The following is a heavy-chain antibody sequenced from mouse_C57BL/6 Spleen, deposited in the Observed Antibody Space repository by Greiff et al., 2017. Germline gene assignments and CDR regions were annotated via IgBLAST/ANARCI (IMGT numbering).Heavy chain of an antibody. J-gene: IGHJ4*01. V-gene: IGHV1-22*01. CDR3: ATTGRGMDY. Sequence: EVQGVESGPELVKPGASVKMSCKASGYTFTDYNMHWVKQSHGKSLEWIGYINPNNGGTSYNQKFKGKATLTVNKSSSTAYMELRSLTSEDSAVYYCATTGRGMDYWGQGTSVTVSS. CDR1: GYTFTDYN. D-gene: IGHD1-1*02. CDR2: INPNNGGT.